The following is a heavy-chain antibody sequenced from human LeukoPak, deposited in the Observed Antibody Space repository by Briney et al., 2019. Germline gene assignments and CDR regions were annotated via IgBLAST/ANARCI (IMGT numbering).Heavy chain of an antibody. CDR2: IKQDGSEK. V-gene: IGHV3-7*01. J-gene: IGHJ6*02. Sequence: PGGSLRLSCAASGFTFSSYWMSWVRQAPGKGLEWVANIKQDGSEKYYVDSVKGRFTISRDNSKNTLYLQMNSLRAEDTAVYYCARGDSPIPGVGIAVAGVNLKDYYGMDVWGQGTTVTVSS. CDR3: ARGDSPIPGVGIAVAGVNLKDYYGMDV. D-gene: IGHD6-19*01. CDR1: GFTFSSYW.